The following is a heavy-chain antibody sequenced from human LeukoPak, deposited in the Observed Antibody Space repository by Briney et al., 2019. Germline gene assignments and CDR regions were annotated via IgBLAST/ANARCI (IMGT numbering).Heavy chain of an antibody. D-gene: IGHD3-10*01. CDR1: DASISSYS. CDR3: ARTVLLWFGELLGGWFDP. CDR2: IYNIGSS. J-gene: IGHJ5*02. Sequence: SETLSLTCTVSDASISSYSWSWIRQPPGKGLEWIGYIYNIGSSNYNPSLKSRVTISVDTSKNQFSLKLSSVTAADTAVYYCARTVLLWFGELLGGWFDPWGQGTLVTVSS. V-gene: IGHV4-59*12.